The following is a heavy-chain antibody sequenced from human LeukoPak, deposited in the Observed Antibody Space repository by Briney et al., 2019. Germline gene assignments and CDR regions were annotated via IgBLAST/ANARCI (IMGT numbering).Heavy chain of an antibody. Sequence: ASVKVSCKASGYTFTSYGISWVRQAPGQGLEWMGWISAYNGNTNYAQKLQGRVTMTTDTSTSTAYMELRSLRSDDTAVYYCARWGETTPYYYGMDVWGQGTTVTVSS. CDR3: ARWGETTPYYYGMDV. J-gene: IGHJ6*02. CDR1: GYTFTSYG. CDR2: ISAYNGNT. D-gene: IGHD4-11*01. V-gene: IGHV1-18*01.